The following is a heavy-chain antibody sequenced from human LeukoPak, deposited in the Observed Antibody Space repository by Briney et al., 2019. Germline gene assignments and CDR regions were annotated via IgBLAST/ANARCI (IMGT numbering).Heavy chain of an antibody. CDR3: ARDYYGGHNLYNFDF. Sequence: GASVTVSCKASGYTFTGYYMHWVRQAPGQGLEWMGMINPSGGRTTYAKKFQGRVTMTRDTSTNTVYTELSSLRSDDTAVYYCARDYYGGHNLYNFDFWGQGTRVIVSS. CDR1: GYTFTGYY. J-gene: IGHJ4*02. D-gene: IGHD3-10*01. CDR2: INPSGGRT. V-gene: IGHV1-46*01.